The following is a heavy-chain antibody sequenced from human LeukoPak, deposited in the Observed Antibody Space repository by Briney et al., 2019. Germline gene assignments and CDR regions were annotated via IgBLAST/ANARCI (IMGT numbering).Heavy chain of an antibody. Sequence: GGSLRLSCTASGFTFGDYAMSWFRQAPGKGLEWVGFIRSKAYGGTTEYAASVKGRFTISRDGSKSIAYPQMNSLKSEDTAVYYCARDLQWLVNTFDYWAREPWSPSPQ. J-gene: IGHJ4*02. D-gene: IGHD6-19*01. V-gene: IGHV3-49*01. CDR1: GFTFGDYA. CDR3: ARDLQWLVNTFDY. CDR2: IRSKAYGGTT.